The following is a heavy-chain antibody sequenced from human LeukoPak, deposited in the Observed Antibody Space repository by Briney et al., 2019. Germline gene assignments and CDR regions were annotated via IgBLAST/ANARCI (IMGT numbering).Heavy chain of an antibody. D-gene: IGHD6-13*01. CDR1: GDSISSSNSY. V-gene: IGHV4-39*07. CDR3: ARGPSSSWYHCDY. Sequence: SETLSLTCTVSGDSISSSNSYWGWIRQPPGKGLEWIGSIYYSGSTYYNPSLKSRVTISVDTSKNQFSLKLSSVTAADTAVYYCARGPSSSWYHCDYWGQGTLVTVSS. CDR2: IYYSGST. J-gene: IGHJ4*02.